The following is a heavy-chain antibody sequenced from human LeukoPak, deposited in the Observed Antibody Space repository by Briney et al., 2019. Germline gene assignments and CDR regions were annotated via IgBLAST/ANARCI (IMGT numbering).Heavy chain of an antibody. Sequence: SGTLSLTCAVSGGSISSSNWWSWVRQPPGKGLEWIGEIYHSGSTNYNPSLKSRVTISVDKSKNQFSLKLSSVTAADTAVYYCARGLYYDSPGSWAFDIWGQGTMVTVSS. CDR2: IYHSGST. CDR1: GGSISSSNW. J-gene: IGHJ3*02. D-gene: IGHD3-22*01. V-gene: IGHV4-4*02. CDR3: ARGLYYDSPGSWAFDI.